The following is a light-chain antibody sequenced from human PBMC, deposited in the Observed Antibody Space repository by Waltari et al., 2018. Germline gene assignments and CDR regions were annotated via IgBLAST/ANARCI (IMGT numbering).Light chain of an antibody. J-gene: IGLJ3*02. Sequence: QSALTQPASVSGSPGQSITISCTGTSNDIGLYDYVSWYQQYPGKAPKLIIYDVSNRPSGVSNRFSGSKSGNTAALNISGLQAEDEADYYCSSYSRSSTLVVFGGGAKLTV. CDR1: SNDIGLYDY. CDR3: SSYSRSSTLVV. V-gene: IGLV2-14*01. CDR2: DVS.